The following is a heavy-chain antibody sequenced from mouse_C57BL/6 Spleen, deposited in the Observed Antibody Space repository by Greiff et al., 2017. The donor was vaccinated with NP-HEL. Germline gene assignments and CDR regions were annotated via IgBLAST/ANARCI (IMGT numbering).Heavy chain of an antibody. Sequence: VKLQESGAELVMPGASVKLSCKASGYTFTSYWMHWVKQRPGQGLEWIGEIDPSDSYTNYNQKFKGKSTLTVDKSSSTAYMQLSSLTSEDSAVYYCARVDSSVFYAMDYWGQRTSVTVSS. D-gene: IGHD3-2*02. CDR3: ARVDSSVFYAMDY. CDR1: GYTFTSYW. CDR2: IDPSDSYT. V-gene: IGHV1-69*01. J-gene: IGHJ4*01.